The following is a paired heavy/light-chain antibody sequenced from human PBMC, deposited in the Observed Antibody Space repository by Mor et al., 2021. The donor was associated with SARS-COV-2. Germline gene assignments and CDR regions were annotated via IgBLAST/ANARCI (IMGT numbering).Heavy chain of an antibody. D-gene: IGHD1-26*01. CDR1: GYTFTSYD. J-gene: IGHJ4*02. CDR2: MNPNNGYT. CDR3: TRGDRIAGGTDY. V-gene: IGHV1-8*01. Sequence: QVQLVQSGAEVKKPGASVKVSCKTSGYTFTSYDINWVRQASGQGLEWMGYMNPNNGYTGYAQKFQGRVTMIIDTSINTAYLELSSLKSEDTAIYYCTRGDRIAGGTDYWGQGTLVTVSS.
Light chain of an antibody. V-gene: IGLV10-54*04. CDR1: NNNVGNRG. CDR2: RNN. Sequence: QAGLTQPPSVSKDLGQTATLTCTGNNNNVGNRGVAWLQQHQGHPPKLLSYRNNNRPSGISERFSASRSGSTASLTITGLQPEDEADYYCSTWDNSLSAVVFGGGTRLTVL. CDR3: STWDNSLSAVV. J-gene: IGLJ2*01.